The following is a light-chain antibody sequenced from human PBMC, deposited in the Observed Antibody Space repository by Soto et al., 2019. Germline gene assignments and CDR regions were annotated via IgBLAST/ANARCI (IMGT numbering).Light chain of an antibody. J-gene: IGLJ1*01. V-gene: IGLV1-40*01. CDR1: SSNIGAGYD. CDR3: QSYDSSLGGNYV. Sequence: QSVLSQPPSVSGAPGQRVTISYTGSSSNIGAGYDAHWFQQVPGTAPKLLIYGSTNRPSGVPDRFSGSKSGTSASLAITGLQAEDEADYYCQSYDSSLGGNYVFGTGTKLTVL. CDR2: GST.